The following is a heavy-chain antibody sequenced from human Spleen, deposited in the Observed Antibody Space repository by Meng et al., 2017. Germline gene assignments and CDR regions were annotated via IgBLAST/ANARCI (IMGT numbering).Heavy chain of an antibody. CDR3: ARGTGAFDR. V-gene: IGHV4-34*01. D-gene: IGHD3-10*01. J-gene: IGHJ4*02. CDR1: GGSFSGYY. Sequence: SETLSLTCAVYGGSFSGYYWSWIRQPPGKGLEWIGEINQSGSTNYNSSLKSRVTISVDTSKKQFSLRLSSVTAADTAVYYCARGTGAFDRWGQGTLVTGAS. CDR2: INQSGST.